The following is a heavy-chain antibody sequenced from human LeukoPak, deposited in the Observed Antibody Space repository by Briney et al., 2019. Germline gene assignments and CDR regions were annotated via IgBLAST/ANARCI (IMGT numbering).Heavy chain of an antibody. V-gene: IGHV4-59*12. J-gene: IGHJ6*02. CDR1: GGSISSYH. D-gene: IGHD2-15*01. CDR3: ATLGFCSSGSCYDYYAMGV. CDR2: IHYSGST. Sequence: SETLSLTCSVSGGSISSYHWSWIRQPPGRGLGWIRTIHYSGSTNYNPSLKSRVTIAVDTSKNQFSLTPTSVTAADAAVYYCATLGFCSSGSCYDYYAMGVWGQGTTVTVSS.